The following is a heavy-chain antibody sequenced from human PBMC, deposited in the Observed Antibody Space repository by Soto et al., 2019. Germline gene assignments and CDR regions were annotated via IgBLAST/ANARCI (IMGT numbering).Heavy chain of an antibody. D-gene: IGHD3-22*01. V-gene: IGHV4-39*01. Sequence: QLQLQESGPGLVKPSETLSLTCTVSGGSISSSSYYWGWIRQPPGKGLEWIGSIYYSGSTYYNPSRKSRGTISVDTPKNQFSLKLSSVTAADPAVYYCASPSPKDYYDSSGYYEYYFDYWGQGTLVTVSS. CDR2: IYYSGST. J-gene: IGHJ4*02. CDR1: GGSISSSSYY. CDR3: ASPSPKDYYDSSGYYEYYFDY.